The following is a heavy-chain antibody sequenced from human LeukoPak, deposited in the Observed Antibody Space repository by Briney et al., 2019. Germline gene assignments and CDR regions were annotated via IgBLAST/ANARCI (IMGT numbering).Heavy chain of an antibody. V-gene: IGHV4-59*12. CDR2: IYYSGST. D-gene: IGHD3-16*01. CDR3: ARVWSPIAFDI. CDR1: GDSISSYY. J-gene: IGHJ3*02. Sequence: PSETLSLTCTVSGDSISSYYWSWIRQPPGKGLEWIGYIYYSGSTYYNPSLKSRVTISVDTSKNQFSLKLSSVTAADTAVYYCARVWSPIAFDIWGQGTMVTVSS.